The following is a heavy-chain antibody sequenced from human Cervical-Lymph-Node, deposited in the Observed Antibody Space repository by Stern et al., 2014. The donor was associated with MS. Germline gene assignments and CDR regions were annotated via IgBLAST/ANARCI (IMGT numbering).Heavy chain of an antibody. CDR3: AHTPAADRFEY. J-gene: IGHJ4*02. D-gene: IGHD6-13*01. Sequence: QITLKESGPTLVKPTQTLTLTCTFSGFSLTTRGVGVGWIRQPPGKALEWLALIYWNDDNRYIPSLKSRLTITKDTSRNQVVLTVTGMDPVDTATYYCAHTPAADRFEYWGQGALVTVSS. CDR2: IYWNDDN. CDR1: GFSLTTRGVG. V-gene: IGHV2-5*01.